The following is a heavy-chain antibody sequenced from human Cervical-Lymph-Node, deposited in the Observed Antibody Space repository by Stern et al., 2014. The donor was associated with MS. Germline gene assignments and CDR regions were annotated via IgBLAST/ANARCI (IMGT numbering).Heavy chain of an antibody. Sequence: VQLVESGAEVKKPGASVKVSCKASGYTFTSGDINWVRQVPGQGLEWMGWMNPDSGDTGYAQKFRGKFTITRDLSISTAYMEMSGLKSEDTAMYYCTRGWSAWGQGTLVIVSS. J-gene: IGHJ4*02. D-gene: IGHD3-3*01. V-gene: IGHV1-8*01. CDR3: TRGWSA. CDR2: MNPDSGDT. CDR1: GYTFTSGD.